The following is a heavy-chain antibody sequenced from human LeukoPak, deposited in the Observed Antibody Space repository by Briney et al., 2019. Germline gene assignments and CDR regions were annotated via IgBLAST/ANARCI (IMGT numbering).Heavy chain of an antibody. J-gene: IGHJ6*02. V-gene: IGHV1-69*13. CDR2: IIPIFGTA. CDR3: ARSSGGYSGYDDVPGYYYYGMDV. CDR1: GGTVSSYA. D-gene: IGHD5-12*01. Sequence: SVKVSCKASGGTVSSYAISWVRQAPGQGLEWMGGIIPIFGTANYAQKFQGRVTITADESTSKDYIELSSLRSEDTAVYYCARSSGGYSGYDDVPGYYYYGMDVWGQGTTVTVSS.